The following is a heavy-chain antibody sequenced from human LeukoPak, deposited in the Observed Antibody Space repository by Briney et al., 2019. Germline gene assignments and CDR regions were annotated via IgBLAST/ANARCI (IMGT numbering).Heavy chain of an antibody. Sequence: GGSLRLSCAASGFTVSSNYMSWVRQAPGKGLEWVSVIYSGGSTYYADSVKGRFTISRDNSKNTLYLQMNSLRAEDTAVYYCARARGEKTRSWVDYWGQGTLVTVSS. D-gene: IGHD3-10*01. CDR2: IYSGGST. J-gene: IGHJ4*02. CDR3: ARARGEKTRSWVDY. CDR1: GFTVSSNY. V-gene: IGHV3-53*01.